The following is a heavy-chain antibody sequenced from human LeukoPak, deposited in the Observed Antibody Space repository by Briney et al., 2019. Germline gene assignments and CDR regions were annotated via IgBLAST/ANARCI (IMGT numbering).Heavy chain of an antibody. J-gene: IGHJ5*02. CDR1: GFAFSTYR. CDR3: ARHERRSNWFDP. CDR2: ISGSTTYI. D-gene: IGHD2-15*01. Sequence: GGSLRLSCAVSGFAFSTYRMSWVRQAPGKGLEWVSSISGSTTYIDYADSVKGRFTISRDNAHNSLYLQMNSLRAEDTAVYYCARHERRSNWFDPWGQGILVTVPS. V-gene: IGHV3-21*01.